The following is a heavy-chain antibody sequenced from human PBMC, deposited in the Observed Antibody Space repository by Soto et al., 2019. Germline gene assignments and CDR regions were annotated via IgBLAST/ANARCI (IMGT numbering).Heavy chain of an antibody. J-gene: IGHJ4*02. Sequence: SQTLSLTCAISGDSVSSNSAAWNWIRQSPSRGLEWLGRTYYRSKWYNDYAVSVKSRITINPDTSKNQFSLQLNSVTPEDTAVYYCAKDLVPAAYSGSNYPLVYWGQGTLVTVSS. V-gene: IGHV6-1*01. CDR1: GDSVSSNSAA. CDR3: AKDLVPAAYSGSNYPLVY. CDR2: TYYRSKWYN. D-gene: IGHD2-2*01.